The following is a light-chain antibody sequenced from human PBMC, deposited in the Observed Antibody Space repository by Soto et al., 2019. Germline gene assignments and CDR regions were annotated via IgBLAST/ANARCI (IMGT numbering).Light chain of an antibody. CDR1: SSDVGGYNY. J-gene: IGLJ2*01. V-gene: IGLV2-8*01. Sequence: QSALTQPPSASGSPGQSVTISCTGTSSDVGGYNYVSWYQQHPGKAPKLMIYEISKRPSGVPGRFSGSKSGNTASLTVSGLQAEDEADYYRSSYAGSNNVVFGGGTKLTVL. CDR3: SSYAGSNNVV. CDR2: EIS.